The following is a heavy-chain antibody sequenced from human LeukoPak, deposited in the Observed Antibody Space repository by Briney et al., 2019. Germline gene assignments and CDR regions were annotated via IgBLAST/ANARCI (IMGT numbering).Heavy chain of an antibody. CDR3: ARTRRDEMATITYYYFDY. Sequence: PSETLSLTCTVSGGSISSSSYYWGWIRQPPGKGLEWIGSIYYSGSTYYNPSLKSRVTISVDTSKNQFSLKLSSVTAADTAVYYCARTRRDEMATITYYYFDYWGQGTLVTVSS. CDR2: IYYSGST. CDR1: GGSISSSSYY. J-gene: IGHJ4*02. V-gene: IGHV4-39*07. D-gene: IGHD5-24*01.